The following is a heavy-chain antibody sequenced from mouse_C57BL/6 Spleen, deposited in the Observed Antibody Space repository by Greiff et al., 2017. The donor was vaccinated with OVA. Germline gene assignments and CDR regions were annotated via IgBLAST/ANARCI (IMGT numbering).Heavy chain of an antibody. J-gene: IGHJ4*01. Sequence: QLKESGPGLVKPSQSLSLTCSVTGYSITSGYYWNWIRQFPGNKLEWMGYISYDGSNNYNPSLKNRISITRDTSKNQFFLKLNSVTTEDTATYYCARGSSLYYYAMDYWGQGTSVTVSS. CDR2: ISYDGSN. CDR1: GYSITSGYY. CDR3: ARGSSLYYYAMDY. D-gene: IGHD1-1*01. V-gene: IGHV3-6*01.